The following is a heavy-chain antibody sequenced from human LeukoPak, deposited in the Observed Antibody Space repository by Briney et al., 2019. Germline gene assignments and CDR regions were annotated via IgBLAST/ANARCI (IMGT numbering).Heavy chain of an antibody. CDR1: EFTFSSYG. CDR3: AKGGYYDSSGYYQLDY. Sequence: GGSLRLSCAASEFTFSSYGMHWVRQAPGKGLEWVADIWYDGKTEHFADSVRGRFTISRDNAKNSLYLQMNSLRAEDTALYYCAKGGYYDSSGYYQLDYWGQGTLVTVSS. CDR2: IWYDGKTE. D-gene: IGHD3-22*01. V-gene: IGHV3-33*03. J-gene: IGHJ4*02.